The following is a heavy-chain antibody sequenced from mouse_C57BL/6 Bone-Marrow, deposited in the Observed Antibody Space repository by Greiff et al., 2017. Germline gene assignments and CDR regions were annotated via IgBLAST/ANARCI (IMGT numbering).Heavy chain of an antibody. CDR3: ARGYDYDYAMDY. D-gene: IGHD2-4*01. Sequence: VQLQQSGPELVKPGASVKISCKASGYSFTDYNMNWVKQSNGKSLEWIGVINPNYGTTSYNQKFKGKATLTVDQSSSTAYVPLNRLTSEDSAVYYCARGYDYDYAMDYWGQGTSVTVSS. J-gene: IGHJ4*01. CDR1: GYSFTDYN. CDR2: INPNYGTT. V-gene: IGHV1-39*01.